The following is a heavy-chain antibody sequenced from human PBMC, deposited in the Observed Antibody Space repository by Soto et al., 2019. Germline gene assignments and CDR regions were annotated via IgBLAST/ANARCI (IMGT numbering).Heavy chain of an antibody. V-gene: IGHV3-7*01. J-gene: IGHJ4*02. CDR3: ARSHYAVVPFDR. CDR2: IKQDGSEK. Sequence: PGGSLSLSCAASGFTFSNYWMSWVRQAPGKGLEWVATIKQDGSEKYYVDSVKGRFTISRDNAKSALYLQMNSLRAEDTAMFYCARSHYAVVPFDRWGQGTLVTVSS. D-gene: IGHD3-22*01. CDR1: GFTFSNYW.